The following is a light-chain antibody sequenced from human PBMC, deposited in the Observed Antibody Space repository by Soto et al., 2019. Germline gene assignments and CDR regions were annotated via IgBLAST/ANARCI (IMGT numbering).Light chain of an antibody. CDR1: QDIGSW. V-gene: IGKV1-12*01. CDR3: QQTNSFLTIT. Sequence: DIQMTQSPSSVSASVEDRVTITCRASQDIGSWLAWYQQKPGKAPKILIYGASILQRGVPSRFSGSGSGTDFTLTISSLQPEDFATYYCQQTNSFLTITFGPGTKVAIK. CDR2: GAS. J-gene: IGKJ3*01.